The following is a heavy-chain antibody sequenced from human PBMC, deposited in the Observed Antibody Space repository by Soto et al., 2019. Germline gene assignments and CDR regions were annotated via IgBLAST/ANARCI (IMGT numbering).Heavy chain of an antibody. CDR2: IYYSGST. Sequence: QLQLQESGPGLVKPSETLSLTCTVSGGSISGSSYYWGWIRQPPGKGLEWIGSIYYSGSTYYNPSLKSRVTISVDTSKNQFSLKLSSVTAADTAVYYCAIQTPPNYYYYYGMDVWGQGTTVTVSS. CDR3: AIQTPPNYYYYYGMDV. J-gene: IGHJ6*02. CDR1: GGSISGSSYY. D-gene: IGHD2-15*01. V-gene: IGHV4-39*01.